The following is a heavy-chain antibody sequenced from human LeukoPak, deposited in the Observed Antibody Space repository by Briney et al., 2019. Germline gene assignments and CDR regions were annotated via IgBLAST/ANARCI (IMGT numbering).Heavy chain of an antibody. CDR2: ITWNRDTI. CDR3: AKDLSSAITSALVLDV. CDR1: GFTFDDYA. V-gene: IGHV3-9*01. Sequence: PGGSLRLSCTVSGFTFDDYAMHWVRHTPGKGLEWVAGITWNRDTIGYGDSVKGRFTISRDNVKNVLYLQMNSLRPEDTALYYCAKDLSSAITSALVLDVWGQGTTV. J-gene: IGHJ6*02. D-gene: IGHD3-22*01.